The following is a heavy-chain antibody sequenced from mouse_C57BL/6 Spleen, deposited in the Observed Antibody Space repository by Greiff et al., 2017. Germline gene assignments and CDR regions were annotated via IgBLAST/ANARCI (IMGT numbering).Heavy chain of an antibody. V-gene: IGHV1-18*01. Sequence: EVKLMESGPELVKPGASVKIPCKASGYTFTDYNMDWVKQSPGKSLEWIGDINPNNGGTIYNQKFKGKATLTVDKSSSTAYMELRSLTSEDTAVYYCARGGDYGSRAHFDYWGQGTTLTVSS. CDR2: INPNNGGT. CDR3: ARGGDYGSRAHFDY. CDR1: GYTFTDYN. D-gene: IGHD1-1*01. J-gene: IGHJ2*01.